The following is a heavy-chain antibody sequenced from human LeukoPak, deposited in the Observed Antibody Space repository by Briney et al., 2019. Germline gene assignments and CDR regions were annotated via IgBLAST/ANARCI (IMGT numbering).Heavy chain of an antibody. V-gene: IGHV1-8*01. CDR1: GYTFTDYD. CDR3: ARAVSRDTTAAPYYFDY. D-gene: IGHD1-1*01. J-gene: IGHJ4*02. Sequence: ASVKVSCKTFGYTFTDYDINWVRQATGQGLEWMGWMNPNGGNAGYAPKFQGRVTMTRNTSISTGYMELSLLTSEDTAVYYCARAVSRDTTAAPYYFDYWGQGTLVTVSS. CDR2: MNPNGGNA.